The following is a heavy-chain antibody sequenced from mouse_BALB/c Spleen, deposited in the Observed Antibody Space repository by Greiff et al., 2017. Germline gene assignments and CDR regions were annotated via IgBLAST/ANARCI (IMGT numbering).Heavy chain of an antibody. V-gene: IGHV1S81*02. D-gene: IGHD3-1*01. Sequence: VQLQQSGAELVKPGASVKLSCKASGYTFTSYYMYWVKQRPGQGLEWIGEINPSNGGTNFNEKFKSKATLTVDKSSSTAYMQLSSLTSEDSAVYYCTREQLGLRFFAYWGQGTLVTVSA. CDR2: INPSNGGT. CDR3: TREQLGLRFFAY. J-gene: IGHJ3*01. CDR1: GYTFTSYY.